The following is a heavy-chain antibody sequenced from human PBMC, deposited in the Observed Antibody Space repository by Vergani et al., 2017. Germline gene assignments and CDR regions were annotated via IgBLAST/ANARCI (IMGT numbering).Heavy chain of an antibody. D-gene: IGHD2-21*01. V-gene: IGHV4-4*02. CDR3: ARNPGGAHCYDF. CDR2: VGHSGST. Sequence: QVQLQESGPGLVKPSGTLSLTCPVSGDFISTPDWWSWVRQSSGQGLEWIGKVGHSGSTYIIASFRSRVTMSVDWYKSQFSLILTSVTAADTAIYYCARNPGGAHCYDFWGQGSLLTVSS. J-gene: IGHJ4*02. CDR1: GDFISTPDW.